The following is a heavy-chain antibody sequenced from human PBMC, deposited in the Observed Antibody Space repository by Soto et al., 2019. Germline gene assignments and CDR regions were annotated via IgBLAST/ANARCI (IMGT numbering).Heavy chain of an antibody. CDR3: ANAAEYGDYDYYYYYYMDV. CDR2: ISGSGGST. D-gene: IGHD4-17*01. J-gene: IGHJ6*03. CDR1: GFTFSSYA. V-gene: IGHV3-23*01. Sequence: GGSLRLSCAASGFTFSSYAMSWVRQAPGKGLEWVSAISGSGGSTYYADSVKGRFTISRDNSKNTLYLQMNSLRAEDTAVYYCANAAEYGDYDYYYYYYMDVWGKGTTVTVSS.